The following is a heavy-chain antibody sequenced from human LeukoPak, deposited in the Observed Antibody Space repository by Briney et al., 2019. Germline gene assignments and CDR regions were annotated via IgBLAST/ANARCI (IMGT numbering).Heavy chain of an antibody. CDR2: IYYSGST. CDR1: GGSISSYY. J-gene: IGHJ6*02. CDR3: ARERLPGSYGMDV. V-gene: IGHV4-59*01. Sequence: SETLSLTCTVSGGSISSYYWSWIRQPPGKGLEWIGYIYYSGSTNYNPSLKSRVTILVDTSKDQFSLMLTSVTAADTAMYYCARERLPGSYGMDVWGQGTTVTVSS. D-gene: IGHD3-16*01.